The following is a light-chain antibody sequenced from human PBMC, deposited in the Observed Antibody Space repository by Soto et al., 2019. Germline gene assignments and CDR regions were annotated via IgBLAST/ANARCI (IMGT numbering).Light chain of an antibody. J-gene: IGKJ5*01. CDR2: DGF. V-gene: IGKV3D-20*02. Sequence: DIVLSQSPATLSLSPGERATLSCGASQSVSSSRLAWYQQKPALAPRLLIYDGFLRATGIPDRFSGSGSGTDFTLTISRLEPEDFAVYYCQQRNYWQVTFGQGTRLENK. CDR1: QSVSSSR. CDR3: QQRNYWQVT.